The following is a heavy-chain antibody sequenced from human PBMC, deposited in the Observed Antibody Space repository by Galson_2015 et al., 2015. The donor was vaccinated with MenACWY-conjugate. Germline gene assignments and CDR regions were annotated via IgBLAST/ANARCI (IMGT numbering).Heavy chain of an antibody. D-gene: IGHD2/OR15-2a*01. J-gene: IGHJ6*04. CDR1: GFSFSTSA. CDR2: ITGTSTCI. CDR3: ARGANIYFYMMDV. Sequence: SLRLSCAASGFSFSTSAMTWVRQAPGKGLEWVSSITGTSTCIHYADSVKGRFTISRDNAQKSVYLQMNSLRAEDTAVYFCARGANIYFYMMDVWGKGTTVTVSS. V-gene: IGHV3-21*01.